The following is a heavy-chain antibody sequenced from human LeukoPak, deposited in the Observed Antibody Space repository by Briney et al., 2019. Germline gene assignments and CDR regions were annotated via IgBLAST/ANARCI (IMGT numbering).Heavy chain of an antibody. J-gene: IGHJ4*02. CDR3: ASGDHYRFDY. D-gene: IGHD4-11*01. CDR2: IYISGSGST. V-gene: IGHV4-4*07. CDR1: GGSISSYY. Sequence: SETLSLTCTVSGGSISSYYWSWIRQPAGKGLEWIGRIYISGSGSTNYNPSLKSRVTMSVDTSKNQFSLKLSSVTAADTAVYYCASGDHYRFDYWGQGTLVTVSS.